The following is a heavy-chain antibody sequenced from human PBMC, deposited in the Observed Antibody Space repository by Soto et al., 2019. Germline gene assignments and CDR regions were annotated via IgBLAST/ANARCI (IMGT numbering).Heavy chain of an antibody. Sequence: GGSLRLSCAASGFTFSSYWMSWVRQAPGKGLEWVANIKQDGSEKYYVDSVKGRFTISRDNAKNSLYLQMNSLRAEDTAVYYCARDAPRYCSGGSCPDDAFDIWGQGTMVTVSS. D-gene: IGHD2-15*01. CDR2: IKQDGSEK. V-gene: IGHV3-7*01. CDR3: ARDAPRYCSGGSCPDDAFDI. J-gene: IGHJ3*02. CDR1: GFTFSSYW.